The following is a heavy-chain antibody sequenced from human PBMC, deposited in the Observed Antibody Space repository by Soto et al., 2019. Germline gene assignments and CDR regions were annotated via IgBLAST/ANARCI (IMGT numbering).Heavy chain of an antibody. D-gene: IGHD6-19*01. J-gene: IGHJ3*02. CDR1: GGSFSGYY. Sequence: SETLSLSCAVYGGSFSGYYWSWIRQPPGKGLEWIGEINHSGSTNYNPSLKSRVTISVDTSKNQFSLKLSSVTAADTAVYYCARQQWLVLNAFDIWGQGTMVTVSS. CDR2: INHSGST. V-gene: IGHV4-34*01. CDR3: ARQQWLVLNAFDI.